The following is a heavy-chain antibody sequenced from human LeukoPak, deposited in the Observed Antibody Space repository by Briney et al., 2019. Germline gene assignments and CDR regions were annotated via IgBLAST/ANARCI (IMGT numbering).Heavy chain of an antibody. J-gene: IGHJ4*02. V-gene: IGHV4-34*01. CDR1: GGSFSGYY. CDR3: ARGTQYSDSDDYRGGFYFFDY. Sequence: SETLSLTCAVYGGSFSGYYWSWIRQTPGKGLQWIGQINHSGSAIYNPSLKSRVSMFVDSSKNQLSLNLDSMTAADTAAYFCARGTQYSDSDDYRGGFYFFDYWGQGTLVTVSS. CDR2: INHSGSA. D-gene: IGHD3-22*01.